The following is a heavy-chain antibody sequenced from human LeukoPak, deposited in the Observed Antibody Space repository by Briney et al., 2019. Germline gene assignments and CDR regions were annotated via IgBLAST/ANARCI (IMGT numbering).Heavy chain of an antibody. CDR3: ARCGGYSGYDYFDY. V-gene: IGHV4-59*12. Sequence: PSETLSLTCTVSGGSISSYYWSWIRQPPGKGLEWIGYIYYSGSTNYNPSLKSRVTISVDTSKNQFSLKLSSVTAADTAVYYCARCGGYSGYDYFDYWGQGTLVTVSS. CDR2: IYYSGST. CDR1: GGSISSYY. J-gene: IGHJ4*02. D-gene: IGHD5-12*01.